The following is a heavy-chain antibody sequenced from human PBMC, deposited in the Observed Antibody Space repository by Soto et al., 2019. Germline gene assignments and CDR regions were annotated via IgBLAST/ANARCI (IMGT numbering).Heavy chain of an antibody. V-gene: IGHV4-4*02. D-gene: IGHD2-15*01. CDR1: GGSISSSNW. CDR3: ARSPHCSGGSCYYWYFDL. Sequence: QVQLQESGPGLVKPSGTLSLTCAVSGGSISSSNWWSWVRQPPGKGLEWIGEIYHSGSTNYNPSLKSRVTISVDKSKNQFSLKLSSVTAADTAVYYCARSPHCSGGSCYYWYFDLWGHGTLVTVSS. CDR2: IYHSGST. J-gene: IGHJ2*01.